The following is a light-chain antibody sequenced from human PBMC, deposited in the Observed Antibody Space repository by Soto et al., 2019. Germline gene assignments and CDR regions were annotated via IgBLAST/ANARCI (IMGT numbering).Light chain of an antibody. V-gene: IGLV2-14*01. Sequence: QSALTQPASVSGSPGQSITISCTGTSSDVGNYNYVSWYQHHPGKAPKLMIFEVRARPSGVSDRFSGSKSGNTASLTISGLQAEAEADYYCSSFTGSNTLVFGTGTKLTVL. CDR2: EVR. J-gene: IGLJ1*01. CDR1: SSDVGNYNY. CDR3: SSFTGSNTLV.